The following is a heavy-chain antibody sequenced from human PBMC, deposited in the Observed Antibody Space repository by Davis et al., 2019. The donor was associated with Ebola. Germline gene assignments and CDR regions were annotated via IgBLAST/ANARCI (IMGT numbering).Heavy chain of an antibody. V-gene: IGHV1-2*06. D-gene: IGHD4-17*01. CDR3: ARVGHGDKGLGAFDI. J-gene: IGHJ3*02. CDR1: GYTFTGYY. Sequence: AASVKVSCKASGYTFTGYYMHWVRRAPGQGLAWMGRINPNSGGTNYAQKFQGRVTMTRDTSISTAYMELSRLRSDDTAVYYCARVGHGDKGLGAFDIWGQGTMVTVSS. CDR2: INPNSGGT.